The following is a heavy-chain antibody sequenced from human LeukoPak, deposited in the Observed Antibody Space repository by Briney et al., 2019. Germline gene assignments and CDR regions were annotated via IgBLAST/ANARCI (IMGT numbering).Heavy chain of an antibody. J-gene: IGHJ1*01. D-gene: IGHD3-22*01. Sequence: GGSLRLSCAASGFTFSTYWMHWVRQAPGKGLVWVSRINPDGTTTSYADSVKGRFTISRDNAKNSLYLQMNSLRAEDTAVYYCATYSSLNRREFQYWGQGALVTVSS. CDR2: INPDGTTT. V-gene: IGHV3-74*01. CDR1: GFTFSTYW. CDR3: ATYSSLNRREFQY.